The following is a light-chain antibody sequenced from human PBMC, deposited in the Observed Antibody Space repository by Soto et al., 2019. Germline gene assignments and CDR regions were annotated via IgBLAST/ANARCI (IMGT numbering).Light chain of an antibody. Sequence: EIVLTQSPGPLSLSPGERATLSCRSSQRVRSTYLAWYQQKPGQAPRLLIYDASSRATGIPDRFSGGGSGTDFTLTISRLEPEDVAVYYCHQYDDGPYTFGQGTKVDIK. CDR1: QRVRSTY. CDR2: DAS. J-gene: IGKJ2*01. CDR3: HQYDDGPYT. V-gene: IGKV3-20*01.